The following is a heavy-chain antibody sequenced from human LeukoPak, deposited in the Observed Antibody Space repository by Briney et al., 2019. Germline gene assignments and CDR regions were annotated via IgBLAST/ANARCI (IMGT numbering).Heavy chain of an antibody. Sequence: GRSLRLSCAASGFTFDDYAMHWVRQAPGKGLEWVSGISWNSGSIGYADSVKDRFTISRDNAKNSLYLQMNSLRAEDTALYYCAKGIGGYYYYMDVWGKGTTVTVSS. V-gene: IGHV3-9*01. CDR1: GFTFDDYA. J-gene: IGHJ6*03. CDR3: AKGIGGYYYYMDV. CDR2: ISWNSGSI.